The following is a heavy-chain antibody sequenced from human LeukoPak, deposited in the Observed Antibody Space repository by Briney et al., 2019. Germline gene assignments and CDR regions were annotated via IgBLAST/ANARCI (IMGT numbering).Heavy chain of an antibody. CDR1: GYTFTSYY. V-gene: IGHV1-46*01. CDR2: INPSGGST. J-gene: IGHJ4*02. D-gene: IGHD3-22*01. Sequence: ASVTVSFMASGYTFTSYYMHWVRQAPGQGVEWMGLINPSGGSTSYAKKFQGRVTMTRDMSKSTVSMELSSLRSEDTALYYCPRGLSYDSSGYSYDSKYYFDYGGQRTLVTVS. CDR3: PRGLSYDSSGYSYDSKYYFDY.